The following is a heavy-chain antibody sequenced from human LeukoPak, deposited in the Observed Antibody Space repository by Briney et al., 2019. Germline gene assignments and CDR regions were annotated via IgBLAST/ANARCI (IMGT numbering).Heavy chain of an antibody. D-gene: IGHD6-19*01. Sequence: GGSLRLSCADSGFTFSSHDMHWVRQAPGKGLEWVAVISYDGSKNYHADSVKGRFTISRDNSKNTLFLQMNTLRAEDTAVYYCAKPAVSGWYGFDYWGQGTLVTVSS. V-gene: IGHV3-30*04. J-gene: IGHJ4*02. CDR2: ISYDGSKN. CDR3: AKPAVSGWYGFDY. CDR1: GFTFSSHD.